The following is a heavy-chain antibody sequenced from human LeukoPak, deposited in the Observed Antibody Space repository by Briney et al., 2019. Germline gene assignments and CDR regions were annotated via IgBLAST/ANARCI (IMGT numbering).Heavy chain of an antibody. CDR2: ISAYNGNT. J-gene: IGHJ4*02. V-gene: IGHV1-18*01. Sequence: ASVKVCCKASGYTFTSYDISWVRQAPGQGLVWMRWISAYNGNTNYAQKLQGRVTMTTDTSTSTAYMELRSLRSDDTAVYYCARVSPYYDILTGYADYWGQGTLVTVSS. D-gene: IGHD3-9*01. CDR3: ARVSPYYDILTGYADY. CDR1: GYTFTSYD.